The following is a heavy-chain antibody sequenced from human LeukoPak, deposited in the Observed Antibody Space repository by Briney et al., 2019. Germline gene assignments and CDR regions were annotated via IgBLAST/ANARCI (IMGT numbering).Heavy chain of an antibody. CDR2: ISSGSSYI. CDR3: ARGYSGYDYALDI. J-gene: IGHJ3*02. CDR1: GFTFSSHS. V-gene: IGHV3-21*01. Sequence: PGGSLRPSCAASGFTFSSHSMYWVRQAPGKGLEWVSSISSGSSYIYYADSVKGRFTISRDNARNSLYLQMNSLGAEDTAVYYCARGYSGYDYALDIWGQGTMVTVSS. D-gene: IGHD5-12*01.